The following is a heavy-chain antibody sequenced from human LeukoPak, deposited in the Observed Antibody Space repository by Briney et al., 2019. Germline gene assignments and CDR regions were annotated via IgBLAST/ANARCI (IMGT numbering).Heavy chain of an antibody. Sequence: GGSLRLSCAASGFTFSNAWMSWVRQAPGKGLEWVGRIKTKNDVGITEYAAPVKGRFTISRDDSKNTLYLQMNSLRAEDAAVYYCARAPVTSCRGAFCYPFDYWGPGILVTVSS. V-gene: IGHV3-15*05. CDR2: IKTKNDVGIT. D-gene: IGHD2-15*01. CDR3: ARAPVTSCRGAFCYPFDY. CDR1: GFTFSNAW. J-gene: IGHJ4*02.